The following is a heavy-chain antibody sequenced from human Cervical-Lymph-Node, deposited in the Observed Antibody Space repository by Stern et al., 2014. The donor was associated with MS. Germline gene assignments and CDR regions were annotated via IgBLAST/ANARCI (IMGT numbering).Heavy chain of an antibody. J-gene: IGHJ4*02. CDR2: INGDGTNT. Sequence: VQLVQSGGDLVQPGGSLRLSCAASGFTFSSYWMQWVRQAPGQGLVYVSRINGDGTNTNYADSVKGRFTISRDNARNTLYLQMNSLRAEDTAVYYCARSDSGKSDYWGQGTLVTVSS. CDR3: ARSDSGKSDY. V-gene: IGHV3-74*02. CDR1: GFTFSSYW. D-gene: IGHD3-10*01.